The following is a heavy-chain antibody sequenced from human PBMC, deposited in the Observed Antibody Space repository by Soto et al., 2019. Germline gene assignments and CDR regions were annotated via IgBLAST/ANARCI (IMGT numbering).Heavy chain of an antibody. CDR1: GGXISSYY. J-gene: IGHJ4*02. CDR2: IYYSGST. Sequence: PSETLSLTCTVSGGXISSYYWSWIRQPPGKGLEWIGYIYYSGSTNYNPSLKSRVTISVDTSKNQFSLKLSSVTAADTAVYYCAREVAHWGQGTLVTVSS. V-gene: IGHV4-59*01. CDR3: AREVAH.